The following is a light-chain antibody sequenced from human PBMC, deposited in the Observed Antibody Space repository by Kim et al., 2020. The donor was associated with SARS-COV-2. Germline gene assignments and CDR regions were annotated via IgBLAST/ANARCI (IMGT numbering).Light chain of an antibody. J-gene: IGLJ3*02. CDR3: QAWDSSTGV. CDR1: KLGDKY. CDR2: QDS. Sequence: SLSPGQTAIITCSGDKLGDKYACWYQQKPGQSPVLVIYQDSKRPSGIPERFSGSNSGNTATLTISGTQAMDEADYYCQAWDSSTGVFGGGTQLTVL. V-gene: IGLV3-1*01.